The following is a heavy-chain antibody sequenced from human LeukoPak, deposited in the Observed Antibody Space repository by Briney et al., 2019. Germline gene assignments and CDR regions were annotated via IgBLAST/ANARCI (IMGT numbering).Heavy chain of an antibody. D-gene: IGHD3-3*01. V-gene: IGHV1-8*01. CDR1: GYTFTSYD. Sequence: ASVKVSCKASGYTFTSYDINWVRQATGQGLEWMGWMNPNSGNTGYAQKFQGRVTMTRYTSISTAYMELSSLRSEDTAVYYCARLISQIYDFWSGYYYYMDVWGKGTTVTVSS. CDR2: MNPNSGNT. CDR3: ARLISQIYDFWSGYYYYMDV. J-gene: IGHJ6*03.